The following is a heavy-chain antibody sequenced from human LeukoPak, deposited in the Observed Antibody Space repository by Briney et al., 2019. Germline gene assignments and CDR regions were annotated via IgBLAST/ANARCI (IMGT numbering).Heavy chain of an antibody. V-gene: IGHV3-21*01. D-gene: IGHD2-15*01. CDR1: GFTFSSYS. CDR2: ISSSSSYI. Sequence: GGSLRLSRAASGFTFSSYSMNWVRQAPGKGLEWVSSISSSSSYIYYADSVKGRFTISRDNAKNSLYLQMNSLRAEDTAVYYCARGGARGGSCSFDYWGQGTLVTVSS. J-gene: IGHJ4*02. CDR3: ARGGARGGSCSFDY.